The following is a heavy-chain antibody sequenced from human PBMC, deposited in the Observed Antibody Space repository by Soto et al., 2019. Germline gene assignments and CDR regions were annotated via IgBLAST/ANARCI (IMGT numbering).Heavy chain of an antibody. CDR2: ISSGGDTT. CDR1: GVPGLTFRSYS. V-gene: IGHV3-23*01. D-gene: IGHD3-9*01. CDR3: ARGGPYFDWLSYFDY. Sequence: PGGSLRLSCAVSGVPGLTFRSYSMSWVRQTPGKGLEWVPFISSGGDTTYYADSVKGRFTISRDNSKNKLYLQMNSLRAEDTAVYYCARGGPYFDWLSYFDYWGQGTLVTVSS. J-gene: IGHJ4*02.